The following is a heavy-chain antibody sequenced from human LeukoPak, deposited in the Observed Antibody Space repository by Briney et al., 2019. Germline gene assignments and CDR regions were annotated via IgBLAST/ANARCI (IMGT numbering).Heavy chain of an antibody. CDR2: ISYDGGNK. CDR3: ARDSYYYASGPTFDY. V-gene: IGHV3-30-3*01. Sequence: AGGSLRLSCAASGFTFSSYAMHWVRQAPGKGLEWLAVISYDGGNKYDADSVKGRFTISRDNSKNTLYLQMNSLRAEDAAVYYCARDSYYYASGPTFDYWGQGTLVTVSS. CDR1: GFTFSSYA. D-gene: IGHD3-10*01. J-gene: IGHJ4*02.